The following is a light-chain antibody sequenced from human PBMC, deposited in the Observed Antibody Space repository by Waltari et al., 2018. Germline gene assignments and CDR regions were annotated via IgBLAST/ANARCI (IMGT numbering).Light chain of an antibody. CDR1: RGISSY. CDR3: QEVNSYPSIT. J-gene: IGKJ2*01. Sequence: QLTQSPSFLSASVGDRVTISCRASRGISSYLAWYQQKPGKAPRLLIYAGSTLHSGVPSRFSGSGSGTEFTLTISSLQPEDFATYYCQEVNSYPSITFGQGTNLEIK. CDR2: AGS. V-gene: IGKV1-9*01.